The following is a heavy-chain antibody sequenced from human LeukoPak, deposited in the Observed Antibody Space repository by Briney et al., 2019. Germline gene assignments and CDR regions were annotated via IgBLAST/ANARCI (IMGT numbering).Heavy chain of an antibody. V-gene: IGHV3-23*01. D-gene: IGHD1-1*01. CDR2: ISGNAHST. CDR3: ATDLRTPSA. CDR1: GFTFRTSA. J-gene: IGHJ5*02. Sequence: GGSLRHSCAASGFTFRTSAMSWVRQAPGKGLEWVSSISGNAHSTYYADSVKGRFTISRDNSKNTLYLQMNSLRAEDTAVYYCATDLRTPSAWGQGALVTVSS.